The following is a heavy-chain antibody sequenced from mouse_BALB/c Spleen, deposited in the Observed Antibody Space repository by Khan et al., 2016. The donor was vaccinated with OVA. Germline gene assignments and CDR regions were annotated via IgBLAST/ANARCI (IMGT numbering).Heavy chain of an antibody. CDR2: INPINGDT. J-gene: IGHJ1*01. CDR3: TRGLFDV. V-gene: IGHV1-26*01. CDR1: GYTFTDYY. Sequence: EVKLLESGPELVKPGASVKMSCKASGYTFTDYYMKWLKQSHGKSLEWIGDINPINGDTFYNQKFKDKATLTVDKSSSTAYMQLNSLTSEDSAVFYCTRGLFDVWGAGTTVTVSS.